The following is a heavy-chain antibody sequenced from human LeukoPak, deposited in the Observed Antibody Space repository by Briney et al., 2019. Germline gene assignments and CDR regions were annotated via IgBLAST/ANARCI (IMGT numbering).Heavy chain of an antibody. CDR1: GFSFGTYG. V-gene: IGHV3-33*01. J-gene: IGHJ6*02. CDR3: ARDRAIFHYYYGMDV. Sequence: GGSLRLSCAASGFSFGTYGMHWVRQAPGKGLDWVAVIWYDGSNKYYADSVKGRFTISRDNSRNTLYLQMDSLRAEDTAVYYCARDRAIFHYYYGMDVWGQGTTVTVSS. CDR2: IWYDGSNK. D-gene: IGHD3-9*01.